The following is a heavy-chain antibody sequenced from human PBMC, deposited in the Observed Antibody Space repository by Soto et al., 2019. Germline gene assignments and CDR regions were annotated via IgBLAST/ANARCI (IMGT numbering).Heavy chain of an antibody. Sequence: SETLSLTCAVYGGSFSGYYWSWIRQPPGKGLEWIGEINHSGSTNYNPSLKSRVTISVDTSKNQFSLKLSSVTAADTAVYYCARGLRGNGIVVVPAAQNYFDYWGQGTLVTVSS. D-gene: IGHD2-2*01. CDR2: INHSGST. J-gene: IGHJ4*02. CDR3: ARGLRGNGIVVVPAAQNYFDY. V-gene: IGHV4-34*01. CDR1: GGSFSGYY.